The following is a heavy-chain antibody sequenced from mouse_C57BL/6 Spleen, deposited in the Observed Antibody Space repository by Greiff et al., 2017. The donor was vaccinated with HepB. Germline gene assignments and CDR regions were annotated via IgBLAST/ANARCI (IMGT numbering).Heavy chain of an antibody. CDR2: IYPRDGSP. Sequence: VQLQESGPELVKPGASVKLSCKASGYTFTSYDINWVKQRPGQGLEWIGWIYPRDGSPKYNEKFKGKATLTVDTSSSTAYMELHSLTSEDSAVYFCARKAPANWEGGFDYWGQGTTLTVSS. CDR1: GYTFTSYD. CDR3: ARKAPANWEGGFDY. J-gene: IGHJ2*01. V-gene: IGHV1-85*01. D-gene: IGHD4-1*01.